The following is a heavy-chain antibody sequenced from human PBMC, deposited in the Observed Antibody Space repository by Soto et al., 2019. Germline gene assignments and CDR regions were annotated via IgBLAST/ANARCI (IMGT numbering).Heavy chain of an antibody. CDR3: ASPAHPPYSNCLDY. Sequence: PGGSLRLSCAASGFTFSSYAMSWVRQAPGKGLEWVSAISGSGGSTYYADSVRGRFTISRDNSKNTLYLQMNSLRAEDTAVYYCASPAHPPYSNCLDYWGQGTLVTVSS. V-gene: IGHV3-23*01. CDR1: GFTFSSYA. D-gene: IGHD4-4*01. CDR2: ISGSGGST. J-gene: IGHJ4*02.